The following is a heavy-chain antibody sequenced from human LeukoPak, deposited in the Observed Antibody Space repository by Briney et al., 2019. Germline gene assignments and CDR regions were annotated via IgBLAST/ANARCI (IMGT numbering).Heavy chain of an antibody. CDR3: ARQGAYYYDSSGYLDY. Sequence: GESLKISCKGSGYSFTSYWIGWARQMPGKGLEWMGIIYPGDSDTRYSPSFQGQVTISADKSISTAYLQWSSLKASDTAMYYCARQGAYYYDSSGYLDYWGQGTLVTVSS. J-gene: IGHJ4*02. V-gene: IGHV5-51*01. CDR1: GYSFTSYW. D-gene: IGHD3-22*01. CDR2: IYPGDSDT.